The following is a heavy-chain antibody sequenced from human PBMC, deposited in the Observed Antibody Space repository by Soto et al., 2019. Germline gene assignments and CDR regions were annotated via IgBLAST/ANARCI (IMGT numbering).Heavy chain of an antibody. Sequence: EVQLVESGGGLVQPGGSLKLSCAASGFTFSDAALHWVRRAYGKGLEWVGRIRAKAYSYATAYAASVKGRFTISRDDSKNTAYLQMNSLKTEDTAVYYCTRHSVDYWGQGTLVTVSS. CDR1: GFTFSDAA. CDR2: IRAKAYSYAT. V-gene: IGHV3-73*01. J-gene: IGHJ4*02. CDR3: TRHSVDY.